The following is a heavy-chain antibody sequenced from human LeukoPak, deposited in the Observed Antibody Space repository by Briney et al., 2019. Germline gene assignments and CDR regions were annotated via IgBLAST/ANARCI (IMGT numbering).Heavy chain of an antibody. CDR2: ISAYNGNT. Sequence: ASVKVSCKASGYTFTSYGISWVRQAPGQGLEWMGWISAYNGNTNYAQKRQGRVTMTTDTSTSTAYMELRSLRSDDTAVYYCARVDYYDSSGYKGFDYWGQGTLVTVSS. V-gene: IGHV1-18*01. CDR1: GYTFTSYG. D-gene: IGHD3-22*01. CDR3: ARVDYYDSSGYKGFDY. J-gene: IGHJ4*02.